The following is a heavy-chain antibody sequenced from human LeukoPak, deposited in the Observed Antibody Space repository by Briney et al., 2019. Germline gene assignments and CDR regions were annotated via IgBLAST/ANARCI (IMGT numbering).Heavy chain of an antibody. Sequence: ASVKVSCKACGYTFTNYHMQWVRQAPGQGLEWVGMIDTSDGNTNYAQKFQGRVTMTRDTSTSTVYMELISLSSEDTAVYYCATERTGGTWFDPWGQGTLVTVSS. D-gene: IGHD2-8*02. CDR3: ATERTGGTWFDP. V-gene: IGHV1-46*01. CDR2: IDTSDGNT. CDR1: GYTFTNYH. J-gene: IGHJ5*02.